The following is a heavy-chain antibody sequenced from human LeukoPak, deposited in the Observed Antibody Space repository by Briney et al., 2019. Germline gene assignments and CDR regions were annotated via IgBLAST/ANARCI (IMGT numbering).Heavy chain of an antibody. Sequence: GESLKISCKGFGYTFANYWIAWVRQMPGKGLEWMGIIYPGDSDTRYTRYSPSFQGQVTISADKSINTAYLQWNSLKASDTAMYYCATYGGYSISWRPLDYWGQGTLVTVPS. V-gene: IGHV5-51*01. CDR2: IYPGDSDTRYT. D-gene: IGHD4-23*01. CDR3: ATYGGYSISWRPLDY. J-gene: IGHJ4*02. CDR1: GYTFANYW.